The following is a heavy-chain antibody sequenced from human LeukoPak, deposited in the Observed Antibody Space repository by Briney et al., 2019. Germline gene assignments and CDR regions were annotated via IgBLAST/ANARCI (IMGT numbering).Heavy chain of an antibody. CDR1: GVAFDDYY. CDR3: TRMTTGHDY. CDR2: INHSGYT. Sequence: SQTPSLTSAVSGVAFDDYYWAWVRQTPGKGLEWIGEINHSGYTNDSPSLKSRVTLSIDTSRKQFSLILRSVTVADAGTYYCTRMTTGHDYWGQGTLVTVSS. D-gene: IGHD4-17*01. J-gene: IGHJ4*02. V-gene: IGHV4-34*01.